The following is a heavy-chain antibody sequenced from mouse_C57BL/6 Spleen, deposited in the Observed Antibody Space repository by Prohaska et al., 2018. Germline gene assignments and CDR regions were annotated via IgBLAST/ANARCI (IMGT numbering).Heavy chain of an antibody. CDR2: INPNNGGT. D-gene: IGHD1-1*01. Sequence: SVKMSCKASGYTFTDYNMHWVKQSHGKSLEWIGYINPNNGGTSYNQKFKGKATLTVNKSASTAYMELRSLTSEDSAVYYCARGGSSTVVAYYYAMDYWGQGTSVTVSS. CDR1: GYTFTDYN. V-gene: IGHV1-22*01. CDR3: ARGGSSTVVAYYYAMDY. J-gene: IGHJ4*01.